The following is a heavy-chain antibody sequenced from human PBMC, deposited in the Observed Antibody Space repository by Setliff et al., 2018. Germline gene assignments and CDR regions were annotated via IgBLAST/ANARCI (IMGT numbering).Heavy chain of an antibody. D-gene: IGHD2-15*01. J-gene: IGHJ5*02. CDR3: ARGSRSGGKGGYNWFDP. Sequence: ASVKVSCKASGYTFTSYDINWVRQATGQGLEWMGWMDPNSGHTGYARKFQGRVTITRNTSISTTYMELSSLRSEDTAVYYCARGSRSGGKGGYNWFDPWGQGTLVTVSS. CDR1: GYTFTSYD. CDR2: MDPNSGHT. V-gene: IGHV1-8*03.